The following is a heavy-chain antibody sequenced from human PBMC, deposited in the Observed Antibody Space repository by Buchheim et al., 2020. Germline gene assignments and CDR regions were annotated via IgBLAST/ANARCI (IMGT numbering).Heavy chain of an antibody. D-gene: IGHD2-15*01. V-gene: IGHV3-48*01. CDR3: ARVRVEWFDY. Sequence: EVQLVESGGALVQPGGSLRLSCAASGFTFSSYSMSWVRQAPGKGLEWVSYITSSSSTIYHADSVKGRFTISRDNAKNLLYLQMNSLRGEDTAVYYCARVRVEWFDYWGQGTL. CDR2: ITSSSSTI. CDR1: GFTFSSYS. J-gene: IGHJ5*01.